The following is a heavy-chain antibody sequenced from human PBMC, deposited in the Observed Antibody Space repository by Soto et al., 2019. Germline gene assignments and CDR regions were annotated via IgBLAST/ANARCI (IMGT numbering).Heavy chain of an antibody. CDR2: IYYSGST. CDR3: ARSGEYYDSSGYYRGNFDY. Sequence: SETLSLTCTVSGGSIISYYWSWILQPPGKGLEWIGYIYYSGSTNYNPSLKSRVTISVDTSKNQFSLKLSSVTAADTAVYYCARSGEYYDSSGYYRGNFDYWGQGTLVTVSS. J-gene: IGHJ4*02. V-gene: IGHV4-59*01. D-gene: IGHD3-22*01. CDR1: GGSIISYY.